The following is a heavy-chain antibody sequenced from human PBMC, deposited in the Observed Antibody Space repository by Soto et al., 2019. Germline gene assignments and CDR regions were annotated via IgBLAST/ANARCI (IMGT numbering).Heavy chain of an antibody. V-gene: IGHV4-61*01. CDR2: IYYSGPT. CDR1: GGSVSRDSNF. Sequence: PSETLSLTCTVSGGSVSRDSNFWSWIRQPPGKGLEWIGYIYYSGPTRYNPSLESRVTISIDSSKNQVSLNLTSVTAADTAVYYCARGYSHYAHWGRVTLVPVSP. CDR3: ARGYSHYAH. D-gene: IGHD4-4*01. J-gene: IGHJ4*02.